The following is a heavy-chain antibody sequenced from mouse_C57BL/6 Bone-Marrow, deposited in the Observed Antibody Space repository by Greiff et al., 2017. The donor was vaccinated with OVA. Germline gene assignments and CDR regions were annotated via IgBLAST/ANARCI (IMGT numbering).Heavy chain of an antibody. J-gene: IGHJ2*01. D-gene: IGHD3-1*01. Sequence: QVQLQQSGPELVKPGASVKISCKASGYAFSSSWMNWVKQRPGKGLEWIGRIYPGDGDTNYNGKFKGKATLTADKSSSTAYMQLSSLTSEDSAVYFCAGSTLGDYGGQGTTLTVSS. CDR1: GYAFSSSW. CDR3: AGSTLGDY. CDR2: IYPGDGDT. V-gene: IGHV1-82*01.